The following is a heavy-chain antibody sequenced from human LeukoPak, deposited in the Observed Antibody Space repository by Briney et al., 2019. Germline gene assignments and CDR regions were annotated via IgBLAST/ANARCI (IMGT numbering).Heavy chain of an antibody. V-gene: IGHV3-74*01. D-gene: IGHD3-16*01. J-gene: IGHJ4*02. CDR3: ARGGHSSFDY. CDR1: GFTFSNFW. CDR2: ITSDGSNI. Sequence: GGSLRLSCAASGFTFSNFWLHWVRQAPGKGLEWVSRITSDGSNINYADSVQGRFTISRDNAKNTLYLQMNSLRAQDTAVYYCARGGHSSFDYWGQGALVTVSS.